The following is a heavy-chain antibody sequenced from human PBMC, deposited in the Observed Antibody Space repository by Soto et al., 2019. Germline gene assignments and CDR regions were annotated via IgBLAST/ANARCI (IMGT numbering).Heavy chain of an antibody. CDR3: ARGPFYGSGTSLPHYYYYMDV. D-gene: IGHD3-10*01. V-gene: IGHV1-69*02. Sequence: ASVKVSCKASGGTFSSYTISWVRQAPGQGLEWMGRIIPILGIANYAQKFQGRVTITADKSTSTAYMELSSLRSEDTAVYYCARGPFYGSGTSLPHYYYYMDVWGKGTTVTVSS. CDR1: GGTFSSYT. CDR2: IIPILGIA. J-gene: IGHJ6*03.